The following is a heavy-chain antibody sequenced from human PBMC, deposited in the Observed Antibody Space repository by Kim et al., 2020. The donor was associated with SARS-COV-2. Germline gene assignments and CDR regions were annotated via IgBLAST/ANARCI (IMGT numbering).Heavy chain of an antibody. CDR1: GGSISSYY. J-gene: IGHJ4*02. D-gene: IGHD3-22*01. Sequence: SETLSLTCTVSGGSISSYYWTWIRQPPGKGLEWIGYLYYTGSTNYNPSPKSRVTILEDTSKNQFSLKLSSVTAADTALYYCARAQYASSGYYGLFYVDYWGQGTLVTVSS. V-gene: IGHV4-59*01. CDR2: LYYTGST. CDR3: ARAQYASSGYYGLFYVDY.